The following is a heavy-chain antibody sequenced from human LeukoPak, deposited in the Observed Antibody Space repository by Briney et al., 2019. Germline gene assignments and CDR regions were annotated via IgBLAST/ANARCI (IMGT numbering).Heavy chain of an antibody. CDR3: ARGFDAHNAFDI. D-gene: IGHD3-9*01. V-gene: IGHV4-30-4*01. Sequence: SETLSLTCTVSGGSISSGSYYWSWIRQPPGKGLEWIGYIYYSGSTSYNPSLKSRVTISVDTSKNQFSLKLTSVTAADTAVYYCARGFDAHNAFDIWGQGTMVTVSS. CDR2: IYYSGST. J-gene: IGHJ3*02. CDR1: GGSISSGSYY.